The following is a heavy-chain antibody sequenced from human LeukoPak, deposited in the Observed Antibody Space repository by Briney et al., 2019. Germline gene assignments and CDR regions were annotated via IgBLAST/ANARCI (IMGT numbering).Heavy chain of an antibody. CDR2: ISGSGGST. CDR3: AKTTMVRGVRPFDY. J-gene: IGHJ4*02. Sequence: PGGSLRLSCAASGFIFNNYGLVWVRQAPGKGLEWVSAISGSGGSTYYADSVKGRFTISRDNSKNTLYLQMNSLRAEDTAVYYCAKTTMVRGVRPFDYWGQGTLVTVSS. D-gene: IGHD3-10*01. V-gene: IGHV3-23*01. CDR1: GFIFNNYG.